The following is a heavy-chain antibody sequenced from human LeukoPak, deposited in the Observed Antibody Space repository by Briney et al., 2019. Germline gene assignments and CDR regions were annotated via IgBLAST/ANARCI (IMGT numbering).Heavy chain of an antibody. CDR3: ARDREVLRYFDWLFTDY. CDR1: GFSYNGQT. Sequence: GGSLTLSCAASGFSYNGQTVSWFRQPPGKPLEWVSSFSRYGTPYYADSVKGRFTISRDNSKNTLYLQMNSLRAEDTAVYYCARDREVLRYFDWLFTDYWGQGTLVTVSS. V-gene: IGHV3-66*03. J-gene: IGHJ4*02. D-gene: IGHD3-9*01. CDR2: FSRYGTP.